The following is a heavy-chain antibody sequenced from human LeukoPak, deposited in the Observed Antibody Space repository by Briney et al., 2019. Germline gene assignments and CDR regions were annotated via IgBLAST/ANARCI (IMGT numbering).Heavy chain of an antibody. D-gene: IGHD3-9*01. CDR3: ARVELTELRYFDWLYYFDY. J-gene: IGHJ4*02. Sequence: GASVKVSCKASGGTFSSYAISWVRQAPGQGLEWMGGIIPIFGTANYAQKFQGRVTITADESTSTAYMELSSLRSEDTAVYYCARVELTELRYFDWLYYFDYWGQGTLVTVSS. V-gene: IGHV1-69*13. CDR2: IIPIFGTA. CDR1: GGTFSSYA.